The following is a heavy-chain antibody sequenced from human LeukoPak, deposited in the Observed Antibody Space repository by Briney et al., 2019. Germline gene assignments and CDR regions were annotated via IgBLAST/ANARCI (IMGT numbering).Heavy chain of an antibody. J-gene: IGHJ4*02. CDR1: GGSFSGYY. V-gene: IGHV4-34*01. CDR3: AASSSSWDWGFDY. CDR2: INHSGST. Sequence: SETLSLTCAVYGGSFSGYYWSWIRQPPGKGLEWIGEINHSGSTSYNPSLKSRVTISVDTSKNQFSLKLSSVTAADTAVYYCAASSSSWDWGFDYWGQGTLATVSS. D-gene: IGHD6-13*01.